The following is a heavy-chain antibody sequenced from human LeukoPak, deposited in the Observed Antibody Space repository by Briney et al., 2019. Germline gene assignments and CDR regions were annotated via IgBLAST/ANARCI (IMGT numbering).Heavy chain of an antibody. V-gene: IGHV1-69*05. D-gene: IGHD2-15*01. Sequence: SVRVSCKASGGTFSSYAISWVRQAPGQGLEWMGGIIPIFGTANYAQKFQGRVTITTDESTSTAYMELSSLRSEDTAVYYCARGSPQWSIRTTFDYWGQGTLVTVSS. CDR3: ARGSPQWSIRTTFDY. CDR2: IIPIFGTA. CDR1: GGTFSSYA. J-gene: IGHJ4*02.